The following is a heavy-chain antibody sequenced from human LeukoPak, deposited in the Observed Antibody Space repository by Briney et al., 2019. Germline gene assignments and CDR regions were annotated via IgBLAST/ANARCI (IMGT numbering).Heavy chain of an antibody. CDR2: INPNSGGT. J-gene: IGHJ4*02. Sequence: GASVKVSCKSSGYTFTVYYMHWVRQAPGQGLEWMGWINPNSGGTNYAQKFQGRVTMTRDTSISTAYMELSRLRSDDTAVYYCARDSGSYYNFDYWGQGTLVTVSS. CDR3: ARDSGSYYNFDY. V-gene: IGHV1-2*02. CDR1: GYTFTVYY. D-gene: IGHD3-10*01.